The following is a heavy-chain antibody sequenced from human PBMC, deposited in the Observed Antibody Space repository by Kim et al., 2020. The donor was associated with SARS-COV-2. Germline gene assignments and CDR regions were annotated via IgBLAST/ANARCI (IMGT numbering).Heavy chain of an antibody. CDR3: ARSKSPLPFDY. CDR1: GYTFSGYY. J-gene: IGHJ4*02. V-gene: IGHV1-2*02. CDR2: MNPNSGGT. Sequence: ASVKVSCKASGYTFSGYYMHWVRQAPGQGLEWMGWMNPNSGGTNYAQKFQGRVTMTRDTSINTAYMELSSLRSDDAAVYYCARSKSPLPFDYWGQGTLVTVSS.